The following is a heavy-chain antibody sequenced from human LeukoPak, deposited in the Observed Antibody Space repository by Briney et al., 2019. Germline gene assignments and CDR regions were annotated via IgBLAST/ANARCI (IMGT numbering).Heavy chain of an antibody. J-gene: IGHJ6*02. CDR3: ARDEDFWSGPDYYYYYGMDV. Sequence: GGSPRLSCAASGFTVTSNYMNWVRQAPGKGLEWVSYISSSSSTIYYADSVKGRFTISRDNAKNSLYLQMNSLRDEDTAVYYCARDEDFWSGPDYYYYYGMDVWGQGTTVTVSS. CDR2: ISSSSSTI. V-gene: IGHV3-48*02. CDR1: GFTVTSNY. D-gene: IGHD3-3*01.